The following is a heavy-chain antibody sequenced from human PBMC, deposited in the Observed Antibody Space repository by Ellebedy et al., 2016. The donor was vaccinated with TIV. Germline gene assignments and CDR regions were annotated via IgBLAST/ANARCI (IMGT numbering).Heavy chain of an antibody. J-gene: IGHJ4*02. CDR2: INHSGST. CDR3: ARGSRLTGARCSDY. D-gene: IGHD1-7*01. Sequence: SETLSLXXAVYGGSFSGYYWSWIRQPPGKGLEWIGEINHSGSTNYNPSLKSRVTISVDTSMNQFSLKLSSVTAADTAVYFCARGSRLTGARCSDYWGQGTLVTVSS. V-gene: IGHV4-34*01. CDR1: GGSFSGYY.